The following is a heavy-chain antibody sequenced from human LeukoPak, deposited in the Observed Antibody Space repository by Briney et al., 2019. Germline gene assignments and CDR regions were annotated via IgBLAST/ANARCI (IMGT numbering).Heavy chain of an antibody. CDR2: IYYSGST. Sequence: PSETLSLTCTVSRGSISSSSYYWGWIRQPPGKGLEWIVSIYYSGSTYYNPSLKSRVTISVDTSKNQFSLKLSSVTAADTAVYYCARGGVAAAGTKRPFDIWGQGRMVTVSS. D-gene: IGHD6-13*01. CDR1: RGSISSSSYY. CDR3: ARGGVAAAGTKRPFDI. V-gene: IGHV4-39*07. J-gene: IGHJ3*02.